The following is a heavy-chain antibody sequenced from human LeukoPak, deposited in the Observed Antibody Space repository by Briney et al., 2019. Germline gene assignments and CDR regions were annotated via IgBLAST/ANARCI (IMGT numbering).Heavy chain of an antibody. D-gene: IGHD3-3*01. Sequence: SETLSLTCAVPGYSINSDYYWGWIRQPPGKGLEWIGHIYHSGNTNYNSPLKSRVTISVDTSKNQFSLNLRSVTAADTAVYYCVRDGDKLFQHWGQGTLVTVSS. CDR2: IYHSGNT. J-gene: IGHJ1*01. CDR1: GYSINSDYY. V-gene: IGHV4-38-2*02. CDR3: VRDGDKLFQH.